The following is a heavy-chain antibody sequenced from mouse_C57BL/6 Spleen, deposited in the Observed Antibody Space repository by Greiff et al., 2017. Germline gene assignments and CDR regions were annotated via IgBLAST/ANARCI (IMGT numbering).Heavy chain of an antibody. Sequence: EVQLQESGPGLAKPSQTLSLTCSVTGYSITSDYWNWIRQFPGNNLEYMGYISYSGSTYYNPSLKSRISRTRDTSKNQYYLQLNSVTTEDTATYYCARSGPYAMDYWGQGTSVTVSS. CDR2: ISYSGST. CDR1: GYSITSDY. CDR3: ARSGPYAMDY. J-gene: IGHJ4*01. D-gene: IGHD3-1*01. V-gene: IGHV3-8*01.